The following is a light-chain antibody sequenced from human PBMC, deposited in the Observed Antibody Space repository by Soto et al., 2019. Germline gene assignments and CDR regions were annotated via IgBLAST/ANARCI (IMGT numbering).Light chain of an antibody. CDR3: QQYYDSWWT. J-gene: IGKJ1*01. CDR1: QSVLYSSNNKNY. CDR2: WAS. Sequence: DIVMTQSPDSLAVSLGERATINCKSSQSVLYSSNNKNYLAWYQQKPGQPPKLLIYWASTREYGVPDRFGGSGTGTEFTLTISSLQAEDVAIYYCQQYYDSWWTFGPGTKVEIK. V-gene: IGKV4-1*01.